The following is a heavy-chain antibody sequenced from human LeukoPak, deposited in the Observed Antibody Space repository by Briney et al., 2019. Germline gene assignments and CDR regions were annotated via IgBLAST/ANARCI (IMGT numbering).Heavy chain of an antibody. CDR3: ARGRSYSSGWYAGGYYYYYMDV. CDR1: GGSFNGYY. Sequence: PSETLSLTCAVYGGSFNGYYWSWIRQPPGKGLEWIGEITHSGSTTYNPSLKSRVTISVDTSKNQFSLMLSSATAADTAVYYCARGRSYSSGWYAGGYYYYYMDVWGKGTTVTVSS. J-gene: IGHJ6*03. CDR2: ITHSGST. V-gene: IGHV4-34*01. D-gene: IGHD6-19*01.